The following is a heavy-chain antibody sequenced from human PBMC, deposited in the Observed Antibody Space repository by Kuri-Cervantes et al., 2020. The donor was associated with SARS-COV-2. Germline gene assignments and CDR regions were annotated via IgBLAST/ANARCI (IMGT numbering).Heavy chain of an antibody. CDR1: GGSTSSSSYY. CDR3: ARRVPPWYDFWSGYYGMDV. J-gene: IGHJ6*02. D-gene: IGHD3-3*01. Sequence: SETLSLTCTVSGGSTSSSSYYWGWIRQPPGKGLEWIGSIYYSGSTYYNPSLKSRVTISVDTSKNQFSLKLSSVTAADTAVYYCARRVPPWYDFWSGYYGMDVWGQGTTVTVSS. CDR2: IYYSGST. V-gene: IGHV4-39*01.